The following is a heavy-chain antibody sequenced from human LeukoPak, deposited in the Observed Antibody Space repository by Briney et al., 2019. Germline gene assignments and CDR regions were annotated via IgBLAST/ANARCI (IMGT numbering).Heavy chain of an antibody. D-gene: IGHD1-14*01. Sequence: SETLSLTCTVSGGSVSSGSSFWSWIRQPPGKGLEWIGYIYHSGNTNYNPSLKSRVTISVDTSKSQLSLKLNSVTAADTAVYYCARDRTPTYYGMDVWGQGTTVTVSS. CDR3: ARDRTPTYYGMDV. CDR2: IYHSGNT. CDR1: GGSVSSGSSF. V-gene: IGHV4-61*01. J-gene: IGHJ6*02.